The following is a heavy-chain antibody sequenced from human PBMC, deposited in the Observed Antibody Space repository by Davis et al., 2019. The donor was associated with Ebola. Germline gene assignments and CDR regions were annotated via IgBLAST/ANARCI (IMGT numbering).Heavy chain of an antibody. J-gene: IGHJ5*02. CDR1: GYRFTNYW. CDR2: IYPGGSDT. D-gene: IGHD2-2*01. Sequence: GESLKISCKGSGYRFTNYWIGWVRQMPGKGLEWMGIIYPGGSDTRYSPSFQGQVTISADKSISTAYLQWSSLKASDTAMYYCARRYHTGWFDPWGQGTLVTVSS. CDR3: ARRYHTGWFDP. V-gene: IGHV5-51*01.